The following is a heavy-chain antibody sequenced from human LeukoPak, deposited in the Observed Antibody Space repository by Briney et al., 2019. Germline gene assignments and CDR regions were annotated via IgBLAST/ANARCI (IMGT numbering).Heavy chain of an antibody. CDR1: GFTFSSYS. J-gene: IGHJ4*02. V-gene: IGHV3-21*01. CDR3: ARDLRAPTVVTPS. Sequence: GGSLRLSCAASGFTFSSYSMNWVRQAPGKGLEWVSSISSSSNYIYYADSVKGRFTISRDNAKNSLYLQMNSLRAEDTAVYYCARDLRAPTVVTPSWGQGTLVNVSS. CDR2: ISSSSNYI. D-gene: IGHD4-23*01.